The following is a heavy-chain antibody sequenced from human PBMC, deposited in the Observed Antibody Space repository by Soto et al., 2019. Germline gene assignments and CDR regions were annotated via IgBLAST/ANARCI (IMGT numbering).Heavy chain of an antibody. Sequence: SVKVSCKASGGTFSSYAISWVRRAPGQGLEWMGGIIPIFGTANYAQKFQGRVTITADKSTSTAYMELSSLRSEDTAVYYCARDRRGLQFLAFDIWGQGTMVTVSS. CDR2: IIPIFGTA. CDR1: GGTFSSYA. D-gene: IGHD5-12*01. CDR3: ARDRRGLQFLAFDI. V-gene: IGHV1-69*06. J-gene: IGHJ3*02.